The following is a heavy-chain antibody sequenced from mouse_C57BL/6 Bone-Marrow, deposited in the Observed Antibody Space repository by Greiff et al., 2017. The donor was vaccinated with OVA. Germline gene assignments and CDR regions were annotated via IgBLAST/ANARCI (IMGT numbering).Heavy chain of an antibody. V-gene: IGHV1-56*01. CDR3: ASYYYGSPWFAY. Sequence: VQLQQSGPELVRPGASVKISCKAPGYTFTSHWMQWVRQRPGQGLEWIGEIFPGSGSTFYNEKFKGKATLTVDTSSSTGYMQLSSLTSEDSAVYFCASYYYGSPWFAYWGQGTLVTVSA. J-gene: IGHJ3*01. D-gene: IGHD1-1*01. CDR2: IFPGSGST. CDR1: GYTFTSHW.